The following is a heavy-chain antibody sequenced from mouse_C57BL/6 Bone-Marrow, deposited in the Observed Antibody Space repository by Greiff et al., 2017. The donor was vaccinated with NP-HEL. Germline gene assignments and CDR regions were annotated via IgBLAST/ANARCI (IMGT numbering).Heavy chain of an antibody. CDR3: ARAGNFDV. Sequence: VQLKESGPVLVKPGASVKMSCKASGYTFTDYYMNWVKQSHGKSLEWIGVINPYNGGTSYNQKFKGKATLTVDKSSSTAYMELNSLTSEDSAVYYCARAGNFDVWGTGTTVTVSS. CDR1: GYTFTDYY. CDR2: INPYNGGT. V-gene: IGHV1-19*01. J-gene: IGHJ1*03.